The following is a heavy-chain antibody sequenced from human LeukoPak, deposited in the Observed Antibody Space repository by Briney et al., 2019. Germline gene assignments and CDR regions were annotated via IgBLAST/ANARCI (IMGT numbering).Heavy chain of an antibody. D-gene: IGHD3-3*01. CDR1: GYTLTELS. CDR2: FDPEDGET. CDR3: ATVGILRFLEWLLLIDYYYYGMDV. J-gene: IGHJ6*02. V-gene: IGHV1-24*01. Sequence: ASVTVSFKVSGYTLTELSMHWVRQAPGKGKEGMGGFDPEDGETIYAQKFQGRVTMTEDTSTDTAYMELSSLRSEDTAVYYCATVGILRFLEWLLLIDYYYYGMDVWGQGTTVTVSS.